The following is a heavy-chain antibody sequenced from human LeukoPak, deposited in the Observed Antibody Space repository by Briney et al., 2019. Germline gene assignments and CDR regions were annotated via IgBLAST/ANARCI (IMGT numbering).Heavy chain of an antibody. CDR2: IIPIFGTA. CDR1: GGTFSSYA. CDR3: AKDLRPDGINDFDH. V-gene: IGHV1-69*13. J-gene: IGHJ4*02. D-gene: IGHD5-24*01. Sequence: SVKVSCKASGGTFSSYAFSWVRQAPGQGLEWMGGIIPIFGTANYAQKFQGRVTITADESTSTAYMELSSLRSEDTAVYYCAKDLRPDGINDFDHWGQGTLVTVSS.